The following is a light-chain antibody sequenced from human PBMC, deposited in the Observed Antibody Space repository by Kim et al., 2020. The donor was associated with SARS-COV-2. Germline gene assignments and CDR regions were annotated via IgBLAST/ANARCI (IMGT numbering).Light chain of an antibody. V-gene: IGKV1-33*01. CDR2: GAS. J-gene: IGKJ4*01. CDR1: QDISNY. CDR3: QQYGSLPLT. Sequence: DIQMTHSPSSLSASVGDRVTITCQASQDISNYLNWYQYKPGKAPKLLIYGASNLATGVPSRFTGSGSRTDFTFTISSLQPEDIATYYCQQYGSLPLTFGGGTKVDIK.